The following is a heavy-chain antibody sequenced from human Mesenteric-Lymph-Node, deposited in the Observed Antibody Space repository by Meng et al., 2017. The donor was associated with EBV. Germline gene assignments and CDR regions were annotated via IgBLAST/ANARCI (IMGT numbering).Heavy chain of an antibody. V-gene: IGHV1-69*06. CDR1: GGTFSDYT. Sequence: QLQLVQSGAEVKKPXXXXXVXCKATGGTFSDYTISWVRQAPGQGLEWMAGITPIFGTTNYAQNFQDRVTLSADTSTTTLSMELISLRSDDTAVYYCASLSEYSSGSTSWGQGTLVTVSS. CDR3: ASLSEYSSGSTS. D-gene: IGHD6-19*01. J-gene: IGHJ5*02. CDR2: ITPIFGTT.